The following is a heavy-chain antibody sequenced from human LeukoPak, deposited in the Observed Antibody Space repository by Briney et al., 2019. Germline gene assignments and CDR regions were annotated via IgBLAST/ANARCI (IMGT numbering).Heavy chain of an antibody. J-gene: IGHJ4*02. CDR1: GFTFSSYS. V-gene: IGHV3-21*04. CDR2: ISHSSSYI. Sequence: GGSLRLSCAASGFTFSSYSMHWVRQAPGKGLEWVSSISHSSSYIYYADSVKGRFTISRDNAKNSLYLQMNSLRAEDTALYYCARDKYSSSLGYWGQGTLVTVSS. D-gene: IGHD6-6*01. CDR3: ARDKYSSSLGY.